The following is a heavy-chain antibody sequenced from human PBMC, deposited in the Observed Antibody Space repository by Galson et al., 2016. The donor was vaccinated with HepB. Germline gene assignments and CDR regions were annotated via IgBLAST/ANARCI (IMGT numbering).Heavy chain of an antibody. J-gene: IGHJ4*02. CDR2: IKQDGSEK. CDR3: SSAAYHYGSNGYYFAY. V-gene: IGHV3-7*05. D-gene: IGHD3-22*01. CDR1: GFTFSDYW. Sequence: SLRLSCAASGFTFSDYWVAWVRQTPGEGLELVANIKQDGSEKYYVDSVKGRFTISRDNAKNSLYLQMNSLRPEDTAVYYCSSAAYHYGSNGYYFAYWGQGTLVTVSS.